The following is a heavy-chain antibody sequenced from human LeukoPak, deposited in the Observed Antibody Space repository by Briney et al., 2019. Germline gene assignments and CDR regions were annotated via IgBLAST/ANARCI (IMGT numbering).Heavy chain of an antibody. CDR1: GGTFSSYA. D-gene: IGHD3-22*01. V-gene: IGHV1-69*04. J-gene: IGHJ6*02. CDR2: IIPILGIA. CDR3: AREHLITGESPVYYYYGMDV. Sequence: SVKVSCTASGGTFSSYAISWVRQAPGQGLEWMGRIIPILGIANYAQKFQGRVTITADKSTSTAHMELSSLRSEDTAVYYCAREHLITGESPVYYYYGMDVWGQGTTVTVSS.